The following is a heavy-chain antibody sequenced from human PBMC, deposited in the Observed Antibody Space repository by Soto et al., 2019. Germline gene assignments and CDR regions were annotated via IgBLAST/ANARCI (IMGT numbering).Heavy chain of an antibody. Sequence: GATVVNPQQILSLTCSFSVFSVSTTAICGSWVRQPPGKALEWQAVIDWDDDKYYNTSLNTRLTISKDTSKNQVVLTMTNMDPVDTATYYCARIPKGQAPWSHGMDVWGQGTTVTVSS. CDR3: ARIPKGQAPWSHGMDV. J-gene: IGHJ6*02. CDR2: IDWDDDK. CDR1: VFSVSTTAIC. V-gene: IGHV2-70*20. D-gene: IGHD2-8*02.